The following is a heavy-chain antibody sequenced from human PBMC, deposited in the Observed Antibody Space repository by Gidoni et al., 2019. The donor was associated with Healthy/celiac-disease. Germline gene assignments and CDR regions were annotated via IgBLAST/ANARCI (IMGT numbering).Heavy chain of an antibody. J-gene: IGHJ4*02. CDR2: IYYSGST. V-gene: IGHV4-31*03. Sequence: QVHLQESGPGLAKPSPTLSLPCTVSGGSISSGGYYWSWIRQHPVKGLEWIGYIYYSGSTYYNPSLKSRVTISVDTSKNQFSLKLSSVTAADTAVYYCARASSSSGGIDYWGQGTLVTVSS. CDR3: ARASSSSGGIDY. CDR1: GGSISSGGYY. D-gene: IGHD6-6*01.